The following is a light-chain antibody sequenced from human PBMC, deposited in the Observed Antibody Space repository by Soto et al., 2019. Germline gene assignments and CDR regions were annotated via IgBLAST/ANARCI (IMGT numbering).Light chain of an antibody. CDR3: SSYTSSNALV. CDR1: SSDVGGYNY. Sequence: QSALTQPASVSGSPGQSITISCTGTSSDVGGYNYVSWYQQHPDKASKLMIYEVSNRPSGVSNRFSGSKSGNTASLTISGLQAEDEADYYCSSYTSSNALVFGGGTKVTVL. V-gene: IGLV2-14*01. CDR2: EVS. J-gene: IGLJ2*01.